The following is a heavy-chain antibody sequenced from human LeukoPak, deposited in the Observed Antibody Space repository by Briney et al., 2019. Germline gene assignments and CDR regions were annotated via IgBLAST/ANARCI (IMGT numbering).Heavy chain of an antibody. CDR1: GFTFSSYA. CDR2: ISYDGSNK. D-gene: IGHD1-14*01. J-gene: IGHJ6*02. CDR3: ARDRFCGRTTCYNYGMDV. Sequence: GGSLRLSCAASGFTFSSYAMHWVRQAPGKGLEWVVVISYDGSNKYYADSVKGRFTISRDNSKNTLYLQMNSLRAEDTAVYYCARDRFCGRTTCYNYGMDVWGQGTTVTVSS. V-gene: IGHV3-30-3*01.